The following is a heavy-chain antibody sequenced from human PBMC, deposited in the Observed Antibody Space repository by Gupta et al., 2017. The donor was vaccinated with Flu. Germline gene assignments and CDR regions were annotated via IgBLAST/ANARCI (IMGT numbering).Heavy chain of an antibody. CDR3: AHLPTATGNLDH. J-gene: IGHJ2*01. CDR2: IRSKANNYAT. CDR1: GFTFRNSA. D-gene: IGHD5-12*01. Sequence: EVRLVQSGGGFVQPGGPLKLSCPASGFTFRNSAMHWVRQASGKGLEWIGRIRSKANNYATEYSASVEGRFTIARDDSTYTTYLQMSSLKTEDTAVYYCAHLPTATGNLDHWGRGTLVIVSS. V-gene: IGHV3-73*02.